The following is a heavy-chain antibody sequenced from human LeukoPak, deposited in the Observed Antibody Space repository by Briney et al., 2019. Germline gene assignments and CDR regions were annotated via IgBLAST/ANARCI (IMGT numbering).Heavy chain of an antibody. V-gene: IGHV3-21*01. Sequence: GGSLRLSCAASAFTFSTYRMNWVRQAPGKGLEWVSSISSSSGYLYYADSVRGRFTISRDNAKGSVLLQMNSLRADDTAVYYCARDERGIDYWGQGTLVTVSS. J-gene: IGHJ4*02. CDR3: ARDERGIDY. D-gene: IGHD6-13*01. CDR2: ISSSSGYL. CDR1: AFTFSTYR.